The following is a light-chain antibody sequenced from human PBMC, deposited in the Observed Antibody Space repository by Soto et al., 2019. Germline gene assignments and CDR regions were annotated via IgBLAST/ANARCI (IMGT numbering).Light chain of an antibody. J-gene: IGKJ5*01. Sequence: IQMTQSPSSLSASVGDRVIITCRASDNINTFLNWYHQRPGKAPDLLIYGASSLKTGVPSRFSGSGSGTHFTLTIAGLQAADFATYYCQQNYSLPVTFGQGTRLE. CDR2: GAS. CDR1: DNINTF. CDR3: QQNYSLPVT. V-gene: IGKV1-39*01.